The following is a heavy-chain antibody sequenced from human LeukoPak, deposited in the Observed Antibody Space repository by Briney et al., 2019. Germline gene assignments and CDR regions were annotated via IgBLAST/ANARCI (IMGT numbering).Heavy chain of an antibody. CDR2: INHSGST. V-gene: IGHV4-34*01. CDR1: GGSFSGYY. J-gene: IGHJ4*02. Sequence: PPETLSLTCAVYGGSFSGYYWSWIRQPPGKGLEWIGEINHSGSTNYNPSLKSRVTISVDTSKNQFSLKLSSVTAADTAVYYCARGRGYSGSYFDYWGQGTLVTVSS. CDR3: ARGRGYSGSYFDY. D-gene: IGHD1-26*01.